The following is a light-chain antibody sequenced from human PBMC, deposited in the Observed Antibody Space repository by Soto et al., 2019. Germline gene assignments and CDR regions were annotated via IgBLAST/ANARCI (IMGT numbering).Light chain of an antibody. CDR1: SSDVGGYNY. V-gene: IGLV2-14*01. Sequence: QSVLTQPASVSGSPGQSITISCTGTSSDVGGYNYVSWYQQHPGKAPKLMIYDVSNRPSGVSNRFSGSKSGNTASLTISRLQAEDEADYYCSSYTSSSTPCVFGTGTKVTVL. CDR2: DVS. CDR3: SSYTSSSTPCV. J-gene: IGLJ1*01.